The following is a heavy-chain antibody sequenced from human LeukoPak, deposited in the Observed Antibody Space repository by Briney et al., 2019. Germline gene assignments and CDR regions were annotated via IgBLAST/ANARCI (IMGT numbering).Heavy chain of an antibody. Sequence: SETLSLTCTVSGGSISSSSYYWGWIRQPPGKGLEWIGSTYYSGSTYYNPSLKSRVTISVDTSKNQFSLKLSSVTAADTAVYYCARLETGYCSSTSCYTGGHFFDPWGQGTLVTVSS. J-gene: IGHJ5*02. CDR2: TYYSGST. CDR1: GGSISSSSYY. CDR3: ARLETGYCSSTSCYTGGHFFDP. V-gene: IGHV4-39*01. D-gene: IGHD2-2*02.